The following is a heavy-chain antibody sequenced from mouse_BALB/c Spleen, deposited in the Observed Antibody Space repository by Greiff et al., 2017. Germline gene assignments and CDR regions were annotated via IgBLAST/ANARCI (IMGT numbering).Heavy chain of an antibody. J-gene: IGHJ1*01. Sequence: EVKLVESGTVLARPGASVKMSCKASGYSFTSYWMHWVKQRPGQGLEWIGAIYPGNSDTSYNQKFKGKAKLTAVTSASTAYMELSSLTNEDSAVYYCTRADYGSSYWYFDVWGAGTTVTVSS. CDR2: IYPGNSDT. CDR1: GYSFTSYW. V-gene: IGHV1-5*01. D-gene: IGHD1-1*01. CDR3: TRADYGSSYWYFDV.